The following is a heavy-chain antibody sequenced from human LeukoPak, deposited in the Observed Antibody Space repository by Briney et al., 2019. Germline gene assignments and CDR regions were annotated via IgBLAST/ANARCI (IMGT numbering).Heavy chain of an antibody. D-gene: IGHD3-10*01. J-gene: IGHJ3*02. Sequence: SQTLSLTCAISGDSVSSNSAAWNWIRQSPSRGLEWLGRTYYRSKWYNDYAVSVKSRITINPDTSKNQFSLQLNSVTPEDTAVYYCARDMVRGVITSDVFDIWGQGTMVTVSS. CDR3: ARDMVRGVITSDVFDI. CDR2: TYYRSKWYN. CDR1: GDSVSSNSAA. V-gene: IGHV6-1*01.